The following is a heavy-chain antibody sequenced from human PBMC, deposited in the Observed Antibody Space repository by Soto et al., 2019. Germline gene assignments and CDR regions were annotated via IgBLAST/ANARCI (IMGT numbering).Heavy chain of an antibody. J-gene: IGHJ5*02. CDR2: IYYSGST. Sequence: SETLSLTCTVSGGSVSSGSYYWSWIRQPPGKGLEWIGYIYYSGSTNYNPSLKSRVTISVDTSKNQFSLKLSSVTAADTAVYYCARGTPSYYYESSGYYYLNWFDPWGQGNLVTVYS. CDR3: ARGTPSYYYESSGYYYLNWFDP. D-gene: IGHD3-22*01. CDR1: GGSVSSGSYY. V-gene: IGHV4-61*01.